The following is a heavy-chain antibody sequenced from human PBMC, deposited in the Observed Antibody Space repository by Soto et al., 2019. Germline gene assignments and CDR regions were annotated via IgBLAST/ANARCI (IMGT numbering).Heavy chain of an antibody. CDR3: ARGHSGYDPFFDY. D-gene: IGHD5-12*01. CDR2: ISSSSSTI. CDR1: GFTFSSYS. Sequence: VQLVESGGGLVQPGGSLRLSCAASGFTFSSYSMNWVRQAPGKGLEWVSYISSSSSTIYYADSVKGRFTISRDNAKNSLYLQMNSLRAEDTAVYYCARGHSGYDPFFDYWGQGTLVTVSS. V-gene: IGHV3-48*01. J-gene: IGHJ4*02.